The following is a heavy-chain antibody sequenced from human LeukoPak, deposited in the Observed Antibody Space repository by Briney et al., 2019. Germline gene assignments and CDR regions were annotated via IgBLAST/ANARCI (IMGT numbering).Heavy chain of an antibody. D-gene: IGHD1-26*01. CDR2: IYTSGST. CDR1: GGSISSGSYY. V-gene: IGHV4-61*02. Sequence: SETLSLTCTVSGGSISSGSYYWSWIRQPAGKGLEWIGRIYTSGSTNYTPSLKSRVTISVDTSKNQFSLKLSSVTAADTAVYYCARDGVGATEAIDYWGQGTLVTVSS. J-gene: IGHJ4*02. CDR3: ARDGVGATEAIDY.